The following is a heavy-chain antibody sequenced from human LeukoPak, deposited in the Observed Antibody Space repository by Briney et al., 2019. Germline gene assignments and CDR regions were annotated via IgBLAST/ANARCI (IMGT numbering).Heavy chain of an antibody. CDR3: AKSLSGGGYYFEY. V-gene: IGHV3-23*01. D-gene: IGHD3-10*01. CDR1: GFTFGSYA. Sequence: PGGSLRLSCAASGFTFGSYAMTWVRQAPGKGLEWVSGISDSGGSTYYADSVKGRFTISRDNSKNTLYLQMNSLRAEDTAVYYCAKSLSGGGYYFEYWGQGTLVTVSS. CDR2: ISDSGGST. J-gene: IGHJ4*02.